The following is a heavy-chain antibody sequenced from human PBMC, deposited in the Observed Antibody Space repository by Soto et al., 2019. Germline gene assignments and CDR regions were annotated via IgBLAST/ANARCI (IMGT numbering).Heavy chain of an antibody. CDR2: ISPIFGTA. CDR3: ARGLNGIVGAYYSDC. V-gene: IGHV1-69*06. CDR1: GGTFSSYA. Sequence: SVKVSCKASGGTFSSYAISWVRQAPGQVLERMGGISPIFGTANYAQKFQGRVTITADKSTSTAYMELSSLRSEDTAVYYCARGLNGIVGAYYSDCWGQGTLVTVSS. J-gene: IGHJ4*02. D-gene: IGHD1-26*01.